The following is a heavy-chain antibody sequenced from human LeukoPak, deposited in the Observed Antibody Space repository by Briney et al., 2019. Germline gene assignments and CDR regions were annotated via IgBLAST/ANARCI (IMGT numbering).Heavy chain of an antibody. Sequence: GGSLRLSCAASGFTFNTFNMNWVRQAPGNGLEGFSSITSGGDYIYYADSVKGRFTTSRDNAKNSLSLQLNSLRVEDTAVYYCARGHYDVLAASYKWTPDYWGQGTLVTVSS. CDR2: ITSGGDYI. J-gene: IGHJ4*02. V-gene: IGHV3-21*01. CDR1: GFTFNTFN. D-gene: IGHD3-9*01. CDR3: ARGHYDVLAASYKWTPDY.